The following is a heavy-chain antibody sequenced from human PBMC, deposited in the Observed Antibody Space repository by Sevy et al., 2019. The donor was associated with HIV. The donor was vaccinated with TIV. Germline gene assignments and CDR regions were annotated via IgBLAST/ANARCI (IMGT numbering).Heavy chain of an antibody. CDR2: INHSGST. Sequence: SETLSLTCAVYGGSFSGYYWSWIRQPPGKGLEWIGEINHSGSTNYNPSLKSRVTISVDTSKNQFSLKLSSVTAADTAVYYCARETTTVTTIDYWGQGTLVTVSS. D-gene: IGHD4-17*01. J-gene: IGHJ4*02. V-gene: IGHV4-34*01. CDR1: GGSFSGYY. CDR3: ARETTTVTTIDY.